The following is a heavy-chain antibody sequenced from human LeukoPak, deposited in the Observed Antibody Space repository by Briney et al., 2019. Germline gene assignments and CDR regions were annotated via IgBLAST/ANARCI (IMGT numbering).Heavy chain of an antibody. CDR2: IYSGGST. CDR3: ARGGRSSTSCYPLHYYYYYMDV. D-gene: IGHD2-2*01. V-gene: IGHV3-53*01. J-gene: IGHJ6*03. CDR1: GFTVSSNY. Sequence: GGSLRLSCAASGFTVSSNYMSWVRQAPGKGLEWVSVIYSGGSTYYADSVRGRFTISRDNAKNTLYLQMNSLRAEDTAVYYCARGGRSSTSCYPLHYYYYYMDVWGKGTTVTVSS.